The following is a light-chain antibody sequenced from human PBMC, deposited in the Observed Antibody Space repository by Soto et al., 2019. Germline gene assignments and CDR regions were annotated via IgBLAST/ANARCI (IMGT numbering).Light chain of an antibody. V-gene: IGLV2-8*01. CDR1: SSDDGGYNY. Sequence: QSALTQPPSASGSPGQSVTISCTGTSSDDGGYNYVSWYQQYPGKAPKLMIYEVSKRPSGVPDRFSGSKSGKTASLTVSGLQAEDEADYYCSSYAGSDIWVFGGGTKLTVL. J-gene: IGLJ3*02. CDR3: SSYAGSDIWV. CDR2: EVS.